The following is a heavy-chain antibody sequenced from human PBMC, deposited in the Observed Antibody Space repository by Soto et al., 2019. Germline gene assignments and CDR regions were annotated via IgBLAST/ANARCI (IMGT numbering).Heavy chain of an antibody. J-gene: IGHJ6*03. CDR1: GDTFSSYA. CDR3: ARDGSGYRSRGSPMEV. CDR2: IIPIFGTA. V-gene: IGHV1-69*13. D-gene: IGHD3-22*01. Sequence: GASVKISCKASGDTFSSYAISWVRQAPGQGLEWMGGIIPIFGTANYAQKFQGRVTITADESTSTAYMELSSLRSEDTAVYYCARDGSGYRSRGSPMEVWGKGTKVTVS.